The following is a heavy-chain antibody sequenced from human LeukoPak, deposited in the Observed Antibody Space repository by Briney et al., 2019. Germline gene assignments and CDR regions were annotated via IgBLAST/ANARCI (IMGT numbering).Heavy chain of an antibody. D-gene: IGHD2-2*02. CDR2: ISSSSDTI. CDR1: GFTFSSYW. J-gene: IGHJ4*02. Sequence: GGSLRLSCAASGFTFSSYWMHWVRQAPGKGLVWVSYISSSSDTIYYADSVKGRFTISRDNANNSLYLQMNSLRVEDTAVYFCTAYIMGYWGQGILVTVSS. V-gene: IGHV3-48*01. CDR3: TAYIMGY.